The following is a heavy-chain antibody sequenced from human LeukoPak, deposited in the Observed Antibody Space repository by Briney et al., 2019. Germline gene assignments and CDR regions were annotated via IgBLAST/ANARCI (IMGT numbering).Heavy chain of an antibody. V-gene: IGHV3-33*01. CDR3: ARDRTGSGSWYYYYYGMDV. J-gene: IGHJ6*02. Sequence: GRSLRLSCAASGFTFSSFGMHWVRQAPGKGLEWVAIIWYDGSKKYYADSLRGRFTISRDNSKNTLYLQMNSLRAEDTAVYYCARDRTGSGSWYYYYYGMDVWGQGTTVTVSS. CDR1: GFTFSSFG. D-gene: IGHD3-10*01. CDR2: IWYDGSKK.